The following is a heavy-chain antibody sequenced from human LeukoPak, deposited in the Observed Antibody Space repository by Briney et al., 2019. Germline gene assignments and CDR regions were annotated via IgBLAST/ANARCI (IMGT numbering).Heavy chain of an antibody. D-gene: IGHD3-22*01. V-gene: IGHV4-34*01. CDR2: INHSGST. Sequence: SETLSLTCAVYGGSFSGYHWSWIRQPPGKGLEWIGEINHSGSTNYNPSLKSRVTISVDTSKNQFSLKLSSVTAADTAVYYCARIYDSSGYYYVPFDYWGQGTLVTVSS. CDR3: ARIYDSSGYYYVPFDY. J-gene: IGHJ4*02. CDR1: GGSFSGYH.